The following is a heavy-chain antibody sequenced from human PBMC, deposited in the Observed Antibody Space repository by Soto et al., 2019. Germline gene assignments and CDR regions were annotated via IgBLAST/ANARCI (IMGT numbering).Heavy chain of an antibody. V-gene: IGHV5-10-1*01. CDR2: IDPSDSYT. J-gene: IGHJ6*02. Sequence: PGESLKISCKDSAYSFSSYWISWVRQLPGKGLEWMGKIDPSDSYTSYSPSFQDHVTISVDKSISTAYLQWSSLKASDTAMYYCATPTDTAYYYYGMDVWGQGTTVTVSS. CDR3: ATPTDTAYYYYGMDV. D-gene: IGHD5-18*01. CDR1: AYSFSSYW.